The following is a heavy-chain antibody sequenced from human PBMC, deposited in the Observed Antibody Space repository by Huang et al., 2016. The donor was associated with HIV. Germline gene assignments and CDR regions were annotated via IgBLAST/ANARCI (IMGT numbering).Heavy chain of an antibody. Sequence: VQLVQSGAEVRKPGESLKISCKGSGYSFANYWIGWVRQTPGKGLELVRINQPGDSDPRYNPSCQGQVTISADKSITTAYLQWSSLKVSDTAMYYCARRAAVAGYYFDYWGQGTLITVSS. D-gene: IGHD6-19*01. CDR2: NQPGDSDP. J-gene: IGHJ4*02. V-gene: IGHV5-51*01. CDR1: GYSFANYW. CDR3: ARRAAVAGYYFDY.